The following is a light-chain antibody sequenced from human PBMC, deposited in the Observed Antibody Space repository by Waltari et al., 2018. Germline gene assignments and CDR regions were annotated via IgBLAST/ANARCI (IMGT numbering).Light chain of an antibody. V-gene: IGLV3-21*04. J-gene: IGLJ3*02. Sequence: SYVPTQPPSVSVAPGKTASITCGGDDMGSKSVHWFQQKQGQAPVLVIYYDNDRPSGSPERSAGSNSGNTATLTISRVEAGDEADYYCHLWDSSTVNWVFGGGTKLTVL. CDR1: DMGSKS. CDR3: HLWDSSTVNWV. CDR2: YDN.